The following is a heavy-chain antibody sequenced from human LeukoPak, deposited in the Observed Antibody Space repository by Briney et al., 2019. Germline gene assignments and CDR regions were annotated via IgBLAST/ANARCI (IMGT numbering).Heavy chain of an antibody. CDR3: ARGYCSSTSCFLDY. Sequence: GASVKVSCKASGYTFTGYYMHWVRQAPGQGLEWMGWINPNSGGTNYAQRFQGRVTISTDESTSTAYMELTSLRSEDTAVYYCARGYCSSTSCFLDYWGQGTLVTVSS. D-gene: IGHD2-2*01. J-gene: IGHJ4*02. V-gene: IGHV1-2*02. CDR2: INPNSGGT. CDR1: GYTFTGYY.